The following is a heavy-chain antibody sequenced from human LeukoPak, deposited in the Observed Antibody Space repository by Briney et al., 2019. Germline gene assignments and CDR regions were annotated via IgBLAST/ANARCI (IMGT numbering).Heavy chain of an antibody. CDR2: IRQDGSQK. D-gene: IGHD1-1*01. CDR1: GFTFSNSW. CDR3: ARLFRDVTTFDY. J-gene: IGHJ4*02. Sequence: GGSLRLSCTTSGFTFSNSWMSWVRQAPGRGLDWVASIRQDGSQKYYVDSVKGRFTISRDNAENSLYLQMNSLRAEDTAVYYCARLFRDVTTFDYWGQGTLVTVSS. V-gene: IGHV3-7*01.